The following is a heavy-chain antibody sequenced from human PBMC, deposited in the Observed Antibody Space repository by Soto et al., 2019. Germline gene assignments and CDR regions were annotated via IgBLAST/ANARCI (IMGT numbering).Heavy chain of an antibody. Sequence: GPLILSCPASGFTFTNYWMQWVRQAPGKGLVWVSRINSDGSSTSHADSVKGRFTISRDNAKNTLYLQMSSLRAEDTAVYYCARPQYLPDDVFDVWGRGTVVTVSS. CDR2: INSDGSST. J-gene: IGHJ3*01. CDR1: GFTFTNYW. CDR3: ARPQYLPDDVFDV. V-gene: IGHV3-74*01. D-gene: IGHD2-2*01.